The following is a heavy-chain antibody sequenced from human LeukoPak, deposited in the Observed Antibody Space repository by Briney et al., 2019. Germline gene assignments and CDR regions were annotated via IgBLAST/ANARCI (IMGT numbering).Heavy chain of an antibody. V-gene: IGHV4-59*01. J-gene: IGHJ4*02. CDR1: GGSISSYY. Sequence: SETLSLTCTVSGGSISSYYWSWIRQPPGKGLGWIGYIYYSGSTNYNPSLKSRVTISVDTSKNQFSLKLSSVTAADTAVYYCASFVPVRGFDYWGQGTLVTVSS. CDR3: ASFVPVRGFDY. CDR2: IYYSGST. D-gene: IGHD3-3*01.